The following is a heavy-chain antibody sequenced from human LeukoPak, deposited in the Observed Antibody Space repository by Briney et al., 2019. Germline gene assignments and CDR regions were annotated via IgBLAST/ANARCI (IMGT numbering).Heavy chain of an antibody. CDR1: GGSFSGYY. CDR2: INHSGST. V-gene: IGHV4-34*01. D-gene: IGHD1-1*01. Sequence: PSETLSLTCAVYGGSFSGYYWSWIRQPPGKGLEWIGEINHSGSTNYNPSLQRRVTISVDTSKNQFPLKLSSVTAPDTAMYYCARASRYTADYWGQGTLVTVSS. J-gene: IGHJ4*02. CDR3: ARASRYTADY.